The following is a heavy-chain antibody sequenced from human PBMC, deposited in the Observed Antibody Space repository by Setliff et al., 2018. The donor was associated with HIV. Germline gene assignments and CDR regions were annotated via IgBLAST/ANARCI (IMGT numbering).Heavy chain of an antibody. Sequence: ASVKVSCKTSGGTIGTYAINWVRQAPGQGLEWMGGVSPSIDVATHAPMLQGRLTISADKSTDTAYLDLKSLRSGDTAIYYCARGGAWWGYNNRSPYFYYMDVWGNGTTVTVSS. V-gene: IGHV1-69*10. CDR2: VSPSIDVA. J-gene: IGHJ6*03. CDR3: ARGGAWWGYNNRSPYFYYMDV. CDR1: GGTIGTYA. D-gene: IGHD2-15*01.